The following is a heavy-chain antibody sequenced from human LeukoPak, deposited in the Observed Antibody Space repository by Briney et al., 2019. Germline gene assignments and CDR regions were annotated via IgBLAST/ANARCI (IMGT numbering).Heavy chain of an antibody. J-gene: IGHJ4*02. Sequence: PGGSLRLSCAASGFTFSSYAMSWVRQAPGKGLEWVSSISSSSSYIYYADSVKGRFTISRDNAKNSLYLQMNSLRAEDTAVYYCARLSGSYDYWGQGTLVTVSS. CDR1: GFTFSSYA. D-gene: IGHD1-26*01. V-gene: IGHV3-21*01. CDR2: ISSSSSYI. CDR3: ARLSGSYDY.